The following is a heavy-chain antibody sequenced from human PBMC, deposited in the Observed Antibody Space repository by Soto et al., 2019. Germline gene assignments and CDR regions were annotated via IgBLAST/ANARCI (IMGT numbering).Heavy chain of an antibody. D-gene: IGHD2-2*01. Sequence: ASVKVSCKASGYTFTSYGISWVRQAPGQGLEWMGWISAYNGNTNYAQKLQGRVTMTTDTSTSTAYMELRSLRSDDTAVYYCARDGLGCSSTSCPFNYYYYYGMDVWGRGTTVTVSS. CDR1: GYTFTSYG. CDR3: ARDGLGCSSTSCPFNYYYYYGMDV. V-gene: IGHV1-18*01. J-gene: IGHJ6*02. CDR2: ISAYNGNT.